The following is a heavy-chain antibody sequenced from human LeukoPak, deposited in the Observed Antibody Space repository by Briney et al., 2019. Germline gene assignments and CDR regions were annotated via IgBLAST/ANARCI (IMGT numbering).Heavy chain of an antibody. J-gene: IGHJ3*02. V-gene: IGHV5-51*01. CDR1: GYTFTKYW. D-gene: IGHD6-13*01. CDR2: IYPGDSDT. Sequence: GESLKISCKGSGYTFTKYWIGWVRQMPGKGLEWMGMIYPGDSDTRYSPSFQGQVTISADKSITTAYLQWSSLKASDTAVYYCARLGRNFRIATAGSDGCDIWGQGTMVTVSS. CDR3: ARLGRNFRIATAGSDGCDI.